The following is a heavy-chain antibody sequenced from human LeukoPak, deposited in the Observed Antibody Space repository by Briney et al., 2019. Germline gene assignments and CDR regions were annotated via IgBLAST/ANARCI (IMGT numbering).Heavy chain of an antibody. CDR1: GGSISSYY. D-gene: IGHD6-13*01. J-gene: IGHJ5*02. CDR2: IYYSGST. V-gene: IGHV4-59*01. CDR3: ARDRSIAAASGWFDP. Sequence: PSETLSLTCTVSGGSISSYYWSWLRQPPGKGLEWIGYIYYSGSTNYNPSLKSRVTISVDTSKNQFSLKLSSVTAADTAVYYCARDRSIAAASGWFDPWGQGTLVTVSS.